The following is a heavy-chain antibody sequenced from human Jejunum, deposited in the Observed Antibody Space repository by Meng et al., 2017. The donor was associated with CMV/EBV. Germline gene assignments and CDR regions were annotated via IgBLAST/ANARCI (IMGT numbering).Heavy chain of an antibody. V-gene: IGHV1-18*01. D-gene: IGHD1-26*01. CDR3: ARGIVGTTIDL. J-gene: IGHJ5*02. CDR2: LSTYNGKT. Sequence: VQLVQSGAEVKKPGASVKGSCKASGYTFFSYDITWVRQAPGQGLEWMGWLSTYNGKTNFAQKLLGRVTMTTDTSTNTAYMELRSLRSDDTAIYYCARGIVGTTIDLWGRGTLVTVSS. CDR1: GYTFFSYD.